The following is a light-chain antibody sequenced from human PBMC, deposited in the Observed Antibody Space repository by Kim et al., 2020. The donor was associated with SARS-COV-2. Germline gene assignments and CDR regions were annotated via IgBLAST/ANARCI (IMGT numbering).Light chain of an antibody. V-gene: IGKV4-1*01. CDR1: QNILYTSNNKNY. Sequence: KATINCKSSQNILYTSNNKNYLTWYQQKPGRPPKLLIYWASIRESGVPDRFSGGGSGTDFTLTISSLQAEDVAVYFCQQHYTTPPTFGQGTKLEI. CDR2: WAS. CDR3: QQHYTTPPT. J-gene: IGKJ1*01.